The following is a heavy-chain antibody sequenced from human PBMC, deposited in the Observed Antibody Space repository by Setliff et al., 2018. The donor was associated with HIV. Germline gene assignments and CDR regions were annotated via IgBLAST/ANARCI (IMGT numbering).Heavy chain of an antibody. D-gene: IGHD3-22*01. CDR3: ARGKNYYDSSGYHY. V-gene: IGHV4-61*09. CDR2: IYTSGST. Sequence: SETLSLTCTVSGGSISSGSYYWSWIRQPAGKGLEWIGHIYTSGSTNYNPSLKSRVTISVDTSKNQFSLKLSSVTAADTAVYYCARGKNYYDSSGYHYWGQGTLVTVSS. CDR1: GGSISSGSYY. J-gene: IGHJ4*02.